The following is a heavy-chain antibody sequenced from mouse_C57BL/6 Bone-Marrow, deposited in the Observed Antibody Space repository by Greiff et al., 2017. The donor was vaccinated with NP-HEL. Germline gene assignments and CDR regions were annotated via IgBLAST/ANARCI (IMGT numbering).Heavy chain of an antibody. Sequence: EVKLQESGGGLVKPGGSLKLSCAASGFTFSSYAMSWVRQTPEKRLEWVATISDGGSYTYYPDNVKGRFTISRDNAKNNLYLQMSHLKSEDTAMYYCARDLPYWYFDVWGTGTTVTVSS. CDR3: ARDLPYWYFDV. V-gene: IGHV5-4*01. J-gene: IGHJ1*03. CDR2: ISDGGSYT. CDR1: GFTFSSYA. D-gene: IGHD2-1*01.